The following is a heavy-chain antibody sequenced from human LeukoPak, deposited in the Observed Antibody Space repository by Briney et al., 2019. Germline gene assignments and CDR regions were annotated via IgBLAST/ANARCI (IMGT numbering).Heavy chain of an antibody. V-gene: IGHV3-23*01. J-gene: IGHJ4*02. CDR1: GFTFSNNA. D-gene: IGHD5-18*01. CDR3: AREGGDTADFDH. CDR2: ISIGGGRT. Sequence: GRSLRPSCAASGFTFSNNAMSWVSQAPGKGLEWVSSISIGGGRTHYADSVKGRFTITTDNSKNTLFLQMNSLRAEDTAAYYCAREGGDTADFDHWGRGTLVTVSS.